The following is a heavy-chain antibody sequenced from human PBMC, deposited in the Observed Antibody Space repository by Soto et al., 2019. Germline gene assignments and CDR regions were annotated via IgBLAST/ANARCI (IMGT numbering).Heavy chain of an antibody. V-gene: IGHV4-34*01. CDR2: ITDSGGT. CDR3: GTVWAMP. CDR1: GGPFSDYY. D-gene: IGHD2-2*01. J-gene: IGHJ4*02. Sequence: SETLSLTCAVYGGPFSDYYWSWIRQPPGKGLEWIGEITDSGGTNYNPSLKSRVTISIDTSESQFSLELSSVTAADTAVYYCGTVWAMPWGQGTLVTVSS.